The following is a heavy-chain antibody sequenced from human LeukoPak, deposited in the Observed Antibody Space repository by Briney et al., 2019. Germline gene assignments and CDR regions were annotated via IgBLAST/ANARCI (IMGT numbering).Heavy chain of an antibody. CDR1: GYTFTGYY. CDR3: ARGPPYYWIPFDY. V-gene: IGHV1-2*02. J-gene: IGHJ4*02. CDR2: INPNSGGT. D-gene: IGHD1-1*01. Sequence: GASVKVSCKASGYTFTGYYMHWVRQAPGQGLEWMGWINPNSGGTNYAQKFQGRVTMTRDTSVSTAYMELSRLRSDDTAVYYCARGPPYYWIPFDYWGQGTLVTVSS.